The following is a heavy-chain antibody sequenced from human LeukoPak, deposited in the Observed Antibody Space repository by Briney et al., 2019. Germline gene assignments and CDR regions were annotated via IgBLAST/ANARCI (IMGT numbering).Heavy chain of an antibody. V-gene: IGHV5-51*01. CDR1: GYSFTSYW. J-gene: IGHJ4*02. CDR3: ARRDGTSTLFDL. Sequence: GESLKISCKGSGYSFTSYWIGWVRQMPGKGLEWMGIIYNGDSDTRYSPSFQGQVTISADKSITTSHLQWSSLTASDTAMYYCARRDGTSTLFDLWGQGTLVTVSS. D-gene: IGHD1-1*01. CDR2: IYNGDSDT.